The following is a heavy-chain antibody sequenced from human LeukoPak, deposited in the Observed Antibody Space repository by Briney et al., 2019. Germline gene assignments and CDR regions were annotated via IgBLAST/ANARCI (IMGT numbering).Heavy chain of an antibody. CDR2: ISSGSSFI. D-gene: IGHD6-19*01. V-gene: IGHV3-21*01. Sequence: MAGGSLRLSCAASGFTFSSYSMNWVRQAPGKGLEWVSSISSGSSFIYYADSVKGRFTISRDNAKNSLHLQMNSLRAEDTAVYYCARVFGSGWMYFDYWGQGTLVTVSS. CDR1: GFTFSSYS. J-gene: IGHJ4*02. CDR3: ARVFGSGWMYFDY.